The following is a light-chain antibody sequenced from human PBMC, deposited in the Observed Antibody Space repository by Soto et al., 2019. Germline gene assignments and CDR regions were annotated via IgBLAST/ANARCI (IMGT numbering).Light chain of an antibody. Sequence: EIVMTQSPATLSVSPGERATLSCRASQSLSSSYLAWYQQRPGQAPRLLIYGASNRATGIPDRFSGSGSGTDFTLIINRLEPEDFAVYYCQQYDTSPRTFGQGTKVDIK. V-gene: IGKV3-20*01. CDR2: GAS. CDR3: QQYDTSPRT. CDR1: QSLSSSY. J-gene: IGKJ1*01.